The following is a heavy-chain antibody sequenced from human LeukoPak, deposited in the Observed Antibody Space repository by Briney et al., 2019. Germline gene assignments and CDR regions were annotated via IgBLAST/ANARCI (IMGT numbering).Heavy chain of an antibody. V-gene: IGHV4-59*01. J-gene: IGHJ5*02. CDR1: GGSISSYY. D-gene: IGHD3-3*01. Sequence: SETLSLTCTVSGGSISSYYWSWIRQPPGKGLEWIGYIYYSGSTNYNPSLKSRVTISVDTSKNQFSLKLSSVTAADTAVYYCARGQNYYDFWSGYGQYNWFDPWGQGTLVTVSS. CDR2: IYYSGST. CDR3: ARGQNYYDFWSGYGQYNWFDP.